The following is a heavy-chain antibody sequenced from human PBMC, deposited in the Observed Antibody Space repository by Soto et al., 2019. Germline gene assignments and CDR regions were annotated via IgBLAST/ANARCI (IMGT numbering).Heavy chain of an antibody. D-gene: IGHD3-10*01. J-gene: IGHJ6*03. CDR2: ISYDGSNK. CDR1: GFTFSSYG. V-gene: IGHV3-30*18. Sequence: GGSLRLSCVASGFTFSSYGMHWVRQAPGKGLEWVAVISYDGSNKYYADSVKGRFTISRDNSKNTLYLQMNSLRAEDTAVYYCAKDHYYGSGHTDYYYYYYMDVWGKGTTVTVSS. CDR3: AKDHYYGSGHTDYYYYYYMDV.